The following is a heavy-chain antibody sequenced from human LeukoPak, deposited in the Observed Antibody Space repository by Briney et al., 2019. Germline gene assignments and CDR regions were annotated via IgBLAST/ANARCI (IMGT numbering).Heavy chain of an antibody. J-gene: IGHJ4*02. CDR3: AKDTDDYGDYVYYFDY. CDR2: ISGSGGST. V-gene: IGHV3-23*01. Sequence: GGSLRLSCAASGFTFSSYAMSWVRQAPGKGLEWVSAISGSGGSTYYADSVKGRFTISRDNSKNTLYLQMNSLRAEDTAVYYCAKDTDDYGDYVYYFDYWGQGTLVTVSS. D-gene: IGHD4-17*01. CDR1: GFTFSSYA.